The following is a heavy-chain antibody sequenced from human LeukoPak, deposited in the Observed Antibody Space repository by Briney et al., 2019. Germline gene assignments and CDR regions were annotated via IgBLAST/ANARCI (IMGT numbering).Heavy chain of an antibody. J-gene: IGHJ5*02. CDR1: NYTFSSYA. V-gene: IGHV1-69*13. CDR3: ARVVGAAAGRNWFDP. Sequence: ASVKVSCKASNYTFSSYAISWVRQAPGQGLEWMGGIIPIFGTANYAQKFQGRVTITADESTSTAYMELSSLGSEDTAVYYCARVVGAAAGRNWFDPWGQGTLVTVSS. CDR2: IIPIFGTA. D-gene: IGHD6-13*01.